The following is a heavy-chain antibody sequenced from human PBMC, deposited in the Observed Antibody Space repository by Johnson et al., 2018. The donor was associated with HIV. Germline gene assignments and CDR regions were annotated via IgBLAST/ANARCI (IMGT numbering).Heavy chain of an antibody. Sequence: QVKLVESGGGVVQPGRSLRLSCAASGFTFNSYGMHWVRQAPGKGLEWVALISYDGSNKYYADSVKGRFTISRDNSKNTLYLQMNSLRAEDTAVYYCASQPGDAFDIWGQGTMVTVSS. CDR3: ASQPGDAFDI. CDR2: ISYDGSNK. V-gene: IGHV3-30*03. J-gene: IGHJ3*02. CDR1: GFTFNSYG.